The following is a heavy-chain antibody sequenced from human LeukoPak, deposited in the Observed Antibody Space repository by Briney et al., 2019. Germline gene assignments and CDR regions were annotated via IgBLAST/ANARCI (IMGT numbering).Heavy chain of an antibody. D-gene: IGHD6-13*01. V-gene: IGHV3-23*01. J-gene: IGHJ2*01. CDR1: GFTFSSYG. Sequence: GGTLRLSCAASGFTFSSYGMSWVRQAPGKGLEWVSAISGSGGSTYYADSVKGRFTISRDNSKNTLYLQMNSLRAEDTAVYYCAKDDKQQLVRGRYFDLWGRGTLVTVSS. CDR3: AKDDKQQLVRGRYFDL. CDR2: ISGSGGST.